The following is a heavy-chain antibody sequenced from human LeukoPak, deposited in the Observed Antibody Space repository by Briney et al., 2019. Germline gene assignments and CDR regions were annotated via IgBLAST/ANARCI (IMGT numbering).Heavy chain of an antibody. D-gene: IGHD3-16*02. CDR2: IRSKAYGGTT. CDR1: GFTFGDYA. V-gene: IGHV3-49*04. J-gene: IGHJ4*02. Sequence: PGGSLRPSCTASGFTFGDYAMSWVRQAPGKGLEWVGFIRSKAYGGTTEYAASVKGRFTISRDDSKSIAYLQMNSLKTEDTAVYYCTTPWYYDYVWGSYPLWGQGTLVTVSS. CDR3: TTPWYYDYVWGSYPL.